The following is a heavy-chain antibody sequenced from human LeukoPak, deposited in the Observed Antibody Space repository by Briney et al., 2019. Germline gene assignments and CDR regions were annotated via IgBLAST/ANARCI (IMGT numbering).Heavy chain of an antibody. V-gene: IGHV1-18*01. D-gene: IGHD4-17*01. CDR1: GYTFTSYG. J-gene: IGHJ5*02. CDR2: ISAYNGNT. Sequence: ASVKVSCKASGYTFTSYGISWVRQAPGQGLEWMGWISAYNGNTNYAQKLQGRVTMTTDTSTSTAYMELRSLRSDDTAVYCCARDFGSYGRDWFDPWGQGTLVTVSS. CDR3: ARDFGSYGRDWFDP.